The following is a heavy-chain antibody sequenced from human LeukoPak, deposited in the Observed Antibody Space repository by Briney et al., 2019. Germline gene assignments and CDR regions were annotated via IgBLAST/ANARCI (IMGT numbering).Heavy chain of an antibody. J-gene: IGHJ3*01. CDR1: GDSITRNY. CDR3: ARGQYNYDSSGRYYAAFDV. V-gene: IGHV4-4*07. Sequence: SETLSLTCTVSGDSITRNYWSWIRQPAGKGLEWIGRIYTTQINYNPSLKSRVTISADTSKNQFSLRLTPVMAADTAMYYCARGQYNYDSSGRYYAAFDVWGRGSMVIVSS. D-gene: IGHD3-22*01. CDR2: IYTTQI.